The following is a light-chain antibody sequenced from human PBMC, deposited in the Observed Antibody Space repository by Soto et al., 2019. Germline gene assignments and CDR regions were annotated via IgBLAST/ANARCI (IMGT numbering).Light chain of an antibody. CDR2: EVS. Sequence: QSVLTQPASVSGSPGQSITISCTGTSSDVGGYNYVSWYQQHPGKAPKLMIYEVSNRPSGVSNRFSGSKSGNTASLTISGLQAEDEAHYYCSSYTSSSTYVFGIGTKLTVL. J-gene: IGLJ1*01. CDR1: SSDVGGYNY. V-gene: IGLV2-14*01. CDR3: SSYTSSSTYV.